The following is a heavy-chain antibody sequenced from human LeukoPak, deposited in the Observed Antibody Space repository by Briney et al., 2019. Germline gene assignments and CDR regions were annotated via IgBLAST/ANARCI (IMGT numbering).Heavy chain of an antibody. CDR2: IYTSGST. V-gene: IGHV4-4*07. CDR3: VWAYSSSWYNWFDP. CDR1: GGSISSYY. Sequence: SETLSLTCTVSGGSISSYYWSWIRQPAGKGLEWIGRIYTSGSTNYNPSLKSRVTMSVDTSKNQFSLKLSSVTAADTAVYYCVWAYSSSWYNWFDPWGQGTLVTVSS. D-gene: IGHD6-13*01. J-gene: IGHJ5*02.